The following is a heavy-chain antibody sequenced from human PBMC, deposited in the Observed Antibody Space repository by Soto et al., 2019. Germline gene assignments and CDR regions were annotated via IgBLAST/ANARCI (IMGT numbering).Heavy chain of an antibody. V-gene: IGHV3-11*01. D-gene: IGHD1-26*01. CDR1: GFFFTDYF. CDR3: ARQLERRVGAASH. Sequence: QVHLAESGGGLVKSGGSLTLSCSTSGFFFTDYFMSWTRQAPGKGLEWVSYISPSGDVTHYADSVKGRFTISRDNTKNSLFLQMSSLRDDDTAVYYCARQLERRVGAASHWGQGTRVSVSS. CDR2: ISPSGDVT. J-gene: IGHJ4*02.